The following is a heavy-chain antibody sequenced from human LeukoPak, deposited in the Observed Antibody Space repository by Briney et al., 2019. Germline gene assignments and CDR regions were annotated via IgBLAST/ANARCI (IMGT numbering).Heavy chain of an antibody. D-gene: IGHD3-16*01. Sequence: SETLSLTCAVYGGFFSGYYWSWIRQPPGKGLEWIGEINHSRSTNYNPSLKSRVTISVDTSKNQFSLKLSSVTAADTAVYYCASPFSGGDYYYGMDVWGQGTTVTVSS. V-gene: IGHV4-34*01. CDR3: ASPFSGGDYYYGMDV. CDR2: INHSRST. J-gene: IGHJ6*02. CDR1: GGFFSGYY.